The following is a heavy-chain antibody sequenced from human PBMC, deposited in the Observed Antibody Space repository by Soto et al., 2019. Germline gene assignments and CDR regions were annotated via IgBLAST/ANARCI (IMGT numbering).Heavy chain of an antibody. CDR1: GYTFTGYY. Sequence: ASVKVSCKASGYTFTGYYMHWVRQAPGQGLEWMGWINTQAGGTSYAQRFQGRVTMTRDTSMNTAYMELSRLRSDDTAVYYCARPHGNSWPRNFDYWGQGSLVTVSS. V-gene: IGHV1-2*02. J-gene: IGHJ4*02. CDR2: INTQAGGT. D-gene: IGHD6-13*01. CDR3: ARPHGNSWPRNFDY.